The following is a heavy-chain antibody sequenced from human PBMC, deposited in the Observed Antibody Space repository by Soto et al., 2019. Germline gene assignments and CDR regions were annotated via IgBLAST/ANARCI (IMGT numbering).Heavy chain of an antibody. D-gene: IGHD2-15*01. CDR2: IYYSGST. V-gene: IGHV4-30-4*01. CDR1: GGSISSGDYY. CDR3: ARGQRYCSGGSCIPGPSYYYGMDV. J-gene: IGHJ6*02. Sequence: SETLSLTCSVSGGSISSGDYYWSWIRQPPGKGLEWIGYIYYSGSTYYNPSLKSRVTISVDTSKNQFSLTLSSVTAADTAVYYCARGQRYCSGGSCIPGPSYYYGMDVWGQGTTVTVSS.